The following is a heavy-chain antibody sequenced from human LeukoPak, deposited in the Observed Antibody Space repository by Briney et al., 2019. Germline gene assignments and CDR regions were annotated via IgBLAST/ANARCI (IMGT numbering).Heavy chain of an antibody. D-gene: IGHD3-16*01. CDR2: IYYSGST. CDR1: GGSISSSSYY. V-gene: IGHV4-39*07. Sequence: PSETLSLTCTVSGGSISSSSYYWGWIRQPPGKGLEWIGSIYYSGSTYYNPSLKSRVTISVATSKNQVSLKLSSVTAADTAVYYCARGHRLWGLPDYWGQGTLVTVPS. J-gene: IGHJ4*02. CDR3: ARGHRLWGLPDY.